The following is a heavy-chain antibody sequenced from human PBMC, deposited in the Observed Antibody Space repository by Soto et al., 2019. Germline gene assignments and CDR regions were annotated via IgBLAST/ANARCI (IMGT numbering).Heavy chain of an antibody. CDR3: AKMRGYSSSWLDY. Sequence: PGGSLRLSCAASGFTFSSYAMSWVRQAPGKGLEWVSGISDSGGSTYYADSVKGRFTISRDNPKNTLYLQMNSLRGEDTAVYYCAKMRGYSSSWLDYWGQGTLVTVSS. V-gene: IGHV3-23*01. CDR2: ISDSGGST. CDR1: GFTFSSYA. D-gene: IGHD6-13*01. J-gene: IGHJ4*02.